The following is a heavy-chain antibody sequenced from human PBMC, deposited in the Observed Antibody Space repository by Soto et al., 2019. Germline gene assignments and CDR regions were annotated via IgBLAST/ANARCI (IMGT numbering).Heavy chain of an antibody. CDR3: VKGGGHIVVVTGLDAFDI. CDR1: GFTFSSYA. D-gene: IGHD2-21*02. V-gene: IGHV3-64D*06. J-gene: IGHJ3*02. Sequence: EVQLVESGGGLVQPGGSLRLSCSASGFTFSSYAMHWVRQAPGKGLEYVSAISSNGGSTYYADSVKGRFTISRDNSKNTLYLQMSSLRAEDTAVYYCVKGGGHIVVVTGLDAFDIWGQGTMVTVSS. CDR2: ISSNGGST.